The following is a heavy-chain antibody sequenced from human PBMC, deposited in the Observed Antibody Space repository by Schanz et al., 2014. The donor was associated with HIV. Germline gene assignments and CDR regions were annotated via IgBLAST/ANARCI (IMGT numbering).Heavy chain of an antibody. J-gene: IGHJ1*01. CDR2: VRHTGGT. V-gene: IGHV4-34*09. CDR3: ARGSYDILTGYPEYFQH. Sequence: WTWIRQFPGMGLEWIGKVRHTGGTNYNPSLKSRVTISVDTSKNQFSLKLSSVTAADTAVYYCARGSYDILTGYPEYFQHWGQGTLVTVSS. D-gene: IGHD3-9*01.